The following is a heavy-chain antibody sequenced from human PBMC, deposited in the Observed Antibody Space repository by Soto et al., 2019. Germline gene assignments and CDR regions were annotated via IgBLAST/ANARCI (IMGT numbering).Heavy chain of an antibody. CDR3: ARGRQYDFCSGYYYYYGMDV. CDR2: INHSGST. Sequence: SEILSLTCPFSGVSISSYYWGLLRRPPGKGLEWIGEINHSGSTNYNPSLKSRVTISVDTSKNQFSLKLSSVTAADTAVYYCARGRQYDFCSGYYYYYGMDVWGQGTTVTVS. D-gene: IGHD3-3*01. V-gene: IGHV4-34*01. J-gene: IGHJ6*02. CDR1: GVSISSYY.